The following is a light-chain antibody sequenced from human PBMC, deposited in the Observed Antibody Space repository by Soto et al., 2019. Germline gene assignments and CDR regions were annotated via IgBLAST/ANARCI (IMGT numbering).Light chain of an antibody. CDR1: SSNIGSNT. J-gene: IGLJ2*01. V-gene: IGLV1-44*01. Sequence: QAVVTQPPSASGTPGQRVTNSCSGSSSNIGSNTVNWYQQFPGAAPRFLISGNNVRPSGVPDRFSASRSGTSASLAISGLQSEDEADYYCAVWDDKLRGRIIGGGTKLTVL. CDR3: AVWDDKLRGRI. CDR2: GNN.